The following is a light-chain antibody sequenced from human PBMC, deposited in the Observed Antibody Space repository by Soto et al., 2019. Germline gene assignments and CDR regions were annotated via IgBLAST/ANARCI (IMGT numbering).Light chain of an antibody. J-gene: IGKJ1*01. CDR1: QSISNW. V-gene: IGKV1-5*03. Sequence: DIQMTQSPSTLSASVGDRVTITCRASQSISNWLAWYQQKPGKAPKVLIYKASTLESGVPPRFSGSGFGTEFTLTISSLQPDDFATYYCQQYNSYSTFGQGTKVENK. CDR2: KAS. CDR3: QQYNSYST.